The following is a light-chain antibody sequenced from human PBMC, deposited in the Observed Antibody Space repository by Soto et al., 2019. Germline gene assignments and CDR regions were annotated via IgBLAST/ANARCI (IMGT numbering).Light chain of an antibody. J-gene: IGKJ1*01. CDR3: LQASTFPRT. CDR1: RDIGDR. V-gene: IGKV1-12*01. Sequence: DIQMAQSPSSVSASVGDRVTISCRASRDIGDRLAWFRHKPGKAPQLLIQTASTLVRETPSRFNSSGSGTDLPLTINNRQPEDFATYHCLQASTFPRTFGQGPKVDI. CDR2: TAS.